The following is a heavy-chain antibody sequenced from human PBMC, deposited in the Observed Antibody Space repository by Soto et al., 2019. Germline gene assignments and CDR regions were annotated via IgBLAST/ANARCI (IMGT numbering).Heavy chain of an antibody. V-gene: IGHV3-30-3*01. Sequence: PGGSLRLSCAASGFTFSSYAMHWVRQAPGKGLEWVAVISYDGSNKYYADSVKGRFTISRDNSKNTLYLQMNSLRAEDTAVYYCARVLYCSGGSCPQSVVPFDFPGQGTLVTVSS. J-gene: IGHJ4*02. D-gene: IGHD2-15*01. CDR3: ARVLYCSGGSCPQSVVPFDF. CDR1: GFTFSSYA. CDR2: ISYDGSNK.